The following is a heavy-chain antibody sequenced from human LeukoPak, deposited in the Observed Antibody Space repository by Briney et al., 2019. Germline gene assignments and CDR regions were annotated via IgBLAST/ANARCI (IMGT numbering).Heavy chain of an antibody. D-gene: IGHD6-13*01. CDR2: INHSGST. J-gene: IGHJ6*03. CDR1: GGSISSSSYY. Sequence: SETLSLTCTVSGGSISSSSYYWGWIRQPPGKGLEWIGEINHSGSTNYNPSLKSRVTISVDTSKNQFSLKLSSVTAADTAVYYCTGIAAAAVTGGSRYYYMDVWGKGTTVTISS. V-gene: IGHV4-39*07. CDR3: TGIAAAAVTGGSRYYYMDV.